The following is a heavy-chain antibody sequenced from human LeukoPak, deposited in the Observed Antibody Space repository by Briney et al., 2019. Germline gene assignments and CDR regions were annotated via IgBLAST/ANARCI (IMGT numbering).Heavy chain of an antibody. Sequence: GGSLRLSCAASGFTFNNYGMHWVRQAPGKGLEWVAVISSDGNNQFYADSVQGRFTISRDDSKNTLYLQMNSLRAEDTAVYYCAKDQGSSWQLLDYWGQGTLVTVSS. V-gene: IGHV3-30*18. CDR1: GFTFNNYG. CDR2: ISSDGNNQ. D-gene: IGHD6-13*01. J-gene: IGHJ4*02. CDR3: AKDQGSSWQLLDY.